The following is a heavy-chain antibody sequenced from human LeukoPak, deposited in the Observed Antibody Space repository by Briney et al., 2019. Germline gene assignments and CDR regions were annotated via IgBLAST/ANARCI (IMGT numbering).Heavy chain of an antibody. V-gene: IGHV1-2*06. CDR1: GYTFTGDY. J-gene: IGHJ1*01. CDR3: ANGITIFGVGTPVGYFQH. CDR2: INPNSCGT. D-gene: IGHD3-3*01. Sequence: ASVKVSCKASGYTFTGDYMHWVRQAPGQGLEWMGRINPNSCGTNYAQKIQGRVTMSRDTYISTAHMELSRLRSDDTAVYYCANGITIFGVGTPVGYFQHWGQGTLVTVSS.